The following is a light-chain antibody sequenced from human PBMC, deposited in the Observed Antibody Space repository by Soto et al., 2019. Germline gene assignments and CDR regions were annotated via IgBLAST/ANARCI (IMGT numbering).Light chain of an antibody. Sequence: DVVMTQSARSLSVTLGQPASFSCRSSRSHEFSDGNIYLNWLQQRPGQSPRRLIYKVSNRESGVPDRFSGSGSGADFTLKISRVEAEDVGVYYCMQASHWPYTFGQGTKLEIK. J-gene: IGKJ2*01. V-gene: IGKV2-30*01. CDR2: KVS. CDR3: MQASHWPYT. CDR1: RSHEFSDGNIY.